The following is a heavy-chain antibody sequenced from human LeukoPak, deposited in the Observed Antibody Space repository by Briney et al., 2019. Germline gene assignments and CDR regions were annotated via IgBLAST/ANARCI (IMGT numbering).Heavy chain of an antibody. J-gene: IGHJ4*02. V-gene: IGHV3-23*01. CDR1: GFTFSSYA. D-gene: IGHD3-3*01. CDR2: ISGSGGST. CDR3: ARKDTYYDFWSGSTDY. Sequence: PGGSLRLSCAASGFTFSSYAMSWVRQAPGKGLEWVSAISGSGGSTYYADSVKGRFTISRDNSKNTLYLQMNSLRAEDTAVYYCARKDTYYDFWSGSTDYWGQGTLVTVSS.